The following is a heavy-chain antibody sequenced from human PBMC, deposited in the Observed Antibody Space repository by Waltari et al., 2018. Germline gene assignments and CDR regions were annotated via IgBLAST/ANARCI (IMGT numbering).Heavy chain of an antibody. D-gene: IGHD2-21*01. CDR2: ISSSGSTI. V-gene: IGHV3-11*01. CDR3: ARGLGVVIAFPHAFDI. Sequence: WLREAPGKGLEWVSYISSSGSTIYYADSVKGRFTISRDNAKNSLYLQMNSLRAEDTAVYYCARGLGVVIAFPHAFDIWGQGTMVTVSS. J-gene: IGHJ3*02.